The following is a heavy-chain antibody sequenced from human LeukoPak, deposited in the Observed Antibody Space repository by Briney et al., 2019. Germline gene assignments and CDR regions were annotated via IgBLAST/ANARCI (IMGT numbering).Heavy chain of an antibody. V-gene: IGHV4-59*11. D-gene: IGHD3/OR15-3a*01. CDR1: GGSISSHY. CDR2: IYYSGST. Sequence: SETLSLTCTVSGGSISSHYWSWIRQPPGKGLEWIGYIYYSGSTNYNPSLKSRVTISVDTSMNPFSLKLSSVTAADSAVYYCARRTGYLNYYYYYYMDVWGNGTTVTVSS. J-gene: IGHJ6*03. CDR3: ARRTGYLNYYYYYYMDV.